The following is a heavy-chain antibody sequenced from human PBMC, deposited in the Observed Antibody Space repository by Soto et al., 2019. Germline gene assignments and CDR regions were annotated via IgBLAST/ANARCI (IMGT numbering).Heavy chain of an antibody. J-gene: IGHJ6*02. Sequence: QVQLVQSGAEVKKPGSSVKVSCKASGGTFSSYAISWVRQAPGQGLEWMGGIIPIFGTANYAQKFQGRVTITADESTRKAYMELSSLRSEDTGVYYCARGLGYCTNGVCQNYYYYGMDVWGPGTTVTVSS. D-gene: IGHD2-8*01. CDR3: ARGLGYCTNGVCQNYYYYGMDV. CDR1: GGTFSSYA. V-gene: IGHV1-69*01. CDR2: IIPIFGTA.